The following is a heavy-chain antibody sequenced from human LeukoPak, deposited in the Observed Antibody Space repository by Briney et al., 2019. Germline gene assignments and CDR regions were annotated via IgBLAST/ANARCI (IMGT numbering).Heavy chain of an antibody. CDR3: ASTSGWYEPIDY. CDR1: GFTFSSYG. V-gene: IGHV3-33*01. D-gene: IGHD6-19*01. CDR2: IWYDGSNK. Sequence: TGGSLRLSCAASGFTFSSYGMHWVRQAPGKGLEWVAVIWYDGSNKYYADSVKGRFTIYRDNSKNTLYLQMNSLRAEDTAVYYCASTSGWYEPIDYWGQGTLVTVSS. J-gene: IGHJ4*02.